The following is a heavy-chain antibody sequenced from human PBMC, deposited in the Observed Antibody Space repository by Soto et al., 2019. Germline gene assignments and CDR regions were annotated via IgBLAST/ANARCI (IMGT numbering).Heavy chain of an antibody. CDR1: GFTFSAYA. CDR2: ISDSGDST. D-gene: IGHD2-8*01. CDR3: AKGLPTWCLGY. V-gene: IGHV3-23*01. Sequence: GGSLRLSCAASGFTFSAYAMSWVRQAPGKGLEWVSTISDSGDSTYYADSVKGRFTFSRDNSKNTLYLQMNSLRAEDTAVYYCAKGLPTWCLGYWGQGTLVTVSS. J-gene: IGHJ4*02.